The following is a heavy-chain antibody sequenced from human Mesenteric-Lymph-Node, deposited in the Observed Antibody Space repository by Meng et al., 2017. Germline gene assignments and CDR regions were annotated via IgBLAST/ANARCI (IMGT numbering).Heavy chain of an antibody. J-gene: IGHJ4*02. CDR2: INHSGST. V-gene: IGHV4-34*01. CDR3: ARGGGNSWYIDY. D-gene: IGHD6-13*01. Sequence: QVQLQQWGAGLLKPPETLSLTCAVHGGSFSGYYWSWIRQPPGKGLEWIGEINHSGSTNYNPSLKSRVTISVDTSKNQFSLKLSSVTAADTAVYYCARGGGNSWYIDYWGQGTLVTSPQ. CDR1: GGSFSGYY.